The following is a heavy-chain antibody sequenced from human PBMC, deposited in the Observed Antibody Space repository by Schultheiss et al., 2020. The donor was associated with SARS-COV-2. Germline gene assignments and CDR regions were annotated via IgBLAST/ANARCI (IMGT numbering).Heavy chain of an antibody. Sequence: ASVKVSCKASGYTFTSYGISWVRQAPGQGLEWMGWISAYNGNTNYAQKLQGRVTMTTDTSTSTAYMELRSLRSDDTAVYYCAREITAAGTLGWFDPWGQGTLVTVSS. CDR2: ISAYNGNT. J-gene: IGHJ5*02. D-gene: IGHD6-13*01. V-gene: IGHV1-18*04. CDR1: GYTFTSYG. CDR3: AREITAAGTLGWFDP.